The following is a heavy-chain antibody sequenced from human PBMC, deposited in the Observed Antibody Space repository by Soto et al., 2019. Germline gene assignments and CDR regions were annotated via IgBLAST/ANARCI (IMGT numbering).Heavy chain of an antibody. J-gene: IGHJ4*02. V-gene: IGHV4-31*02. CDR3: AREAVAITNFIDY. CDR2: IYTSGTT. CDR1: GGSISRGHYY. D-gene: IGHD5-12*01. Sequence: QVQLQESGPGLVKPSQTLSLTCSVSGGSISRGHYYWSWIRQLPGKGLEWIGYIYTSGTTFYNPSLKSRVTISIYTSKNRFSLNLTSVTAADTAVYYCAREAVAITNFIDYWGQGTLVTVSS.